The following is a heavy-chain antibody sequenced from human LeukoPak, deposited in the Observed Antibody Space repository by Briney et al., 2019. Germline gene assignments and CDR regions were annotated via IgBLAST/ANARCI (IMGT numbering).Heavy chain of an antibody. CDR1: GFTFDDYG. D-gene: IGHD5-18*01. CDR3: AREAGYSYNFYFVY. V-gene: IGHV3-20*04. J-gene: IGHJ4*02. Sequence: GGSLRLACAASGFTFDDYGMSWVCQAPGKGLEWVSGINWNGDSTGYADSVKGRFTISRDNARNSLYLQMNSLRAEDTALYYCAREAGYSYNFYFVYWGQGTLVTVSS. CDR2: INWNGDST.